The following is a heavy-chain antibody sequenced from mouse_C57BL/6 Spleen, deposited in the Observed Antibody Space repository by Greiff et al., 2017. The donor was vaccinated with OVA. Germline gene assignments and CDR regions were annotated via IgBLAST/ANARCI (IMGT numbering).Heavy chain of an antibody. J-gene: IGHJ3*01. D-gene: IGHD2-3*01. CDR2: INPNNGGT. CDR3: ARSAGYYETWFAY. Sequence: VQLQQSGPELVKPGASVKMSCKASGYTFTDYNMHWVKQSHGKSLEWIGYINPNNGGTSYNQKFKGKATLTVNKSSSTAYMELRSLTSEDSAVYYCARSAGYYETWFAYWGQGTLVTVSA. V-gene: IGHV1-22*01. CDR1: GYTFTDYN.